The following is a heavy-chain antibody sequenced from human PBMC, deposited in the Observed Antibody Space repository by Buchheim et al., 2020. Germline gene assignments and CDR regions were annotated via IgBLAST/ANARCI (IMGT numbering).Heavy chain of an antibody. CDR2: IYDTGGT. CDR1: GGSITQYY. J-gene: IGHJ2*01. CDR3: ARHHRYYGTWHFDL. V-gene: IGHV4-59*01. D-gene: IGHD2/OR15-2a*01. Sequence: QVQLQESGPGLVKPSETLSLKCTISGGSITQYYWSWIRQSPGKGLEWIGYIYDTGGTLYNPSLRSRVTMSLDTSKNHFSLKLSSVTAADTAVYFCARHHRYYGTWHFDLWGRGTL.